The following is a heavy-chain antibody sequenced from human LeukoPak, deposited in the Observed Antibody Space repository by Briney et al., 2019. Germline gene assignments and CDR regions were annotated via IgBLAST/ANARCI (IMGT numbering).Heavy chain of an antibody. J-gene: IGHJ4*02. D-gene: IGHD4-11*01. CDR2: IIPIFGTA. CDR1: GGTFSSYA. Sequence: GSSVKVSCKASGGTFSSYAISWVRQAPGQGLEWMGGIIPIFGTASYAQKFQGRVTITADESTSTAYMELSSLRSEDTAVYYCARDRAVTTHSQERDFDYWGQGTLVTVSS. V-gene: IGHV1-69*01. CDR3: ARDRAVTTHSQERDFDY.